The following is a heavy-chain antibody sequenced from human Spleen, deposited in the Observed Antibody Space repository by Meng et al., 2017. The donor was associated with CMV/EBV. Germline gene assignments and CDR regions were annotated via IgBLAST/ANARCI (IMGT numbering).Heavy chain of an antibody. Sequence: FDKSGMGWVRQGPGKGLEWVSGIDWNGGDTGYADPVKGRFTISRDNAKNTLYLQMNSLRAEDTALYYCAKIGRFSYCGGDCYSGYFDYWGRGTLVTVSS. CDR1: FDKSG. CDR2: IDWNGGDT. D-gene: IGHD2-21*01. J-gene: IGHJ4*02. V-gene: IGHV3-20*03. CDR3: AKIGRFSYCGGDCYSGYFDY.